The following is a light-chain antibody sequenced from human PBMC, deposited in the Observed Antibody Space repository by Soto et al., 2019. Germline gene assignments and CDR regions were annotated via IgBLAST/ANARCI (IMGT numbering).Light chain of an antibody. CDR1: SSDVGDYIY. Sequence: QSALTQPRSVSGSPGQSVTISCTGTSSDVGDYIYVSWYQQYPGKAPKLMIYDVTKRPSGVPDRFSGSKSGNTASLTISALHAEDEAVYYCCSYAGSYTYVFGTGTQLTVL. J-gene: IGLJ1*01. V-gene: IGLV2-11*01. CDR3: CSYAGSYTYV. CDR2: DVT.